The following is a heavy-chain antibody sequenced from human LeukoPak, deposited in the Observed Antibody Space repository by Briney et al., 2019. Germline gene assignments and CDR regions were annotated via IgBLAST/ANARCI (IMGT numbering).Heavy chain of an antibody. D-gene: IGHD2-15*01. J-gene: IGHJ3*01. V-gene: IGHV5-51*01. Sequence: GESLKISCKGSGYGFISYWIGWVRQMPGKGLEWMGTTYPGDSDTRYSPSFEGQVTISVDKSTSTAYLQWSSLKASDTAMYYCARRGGSLGFCSGDSCPDDAFDFWGQGTMVTVSS. CDR1: GYGFISYW. CDR3: ARRGGSLGFCSGDSCPDDAFDF. CDR2: TYPGDSDT.